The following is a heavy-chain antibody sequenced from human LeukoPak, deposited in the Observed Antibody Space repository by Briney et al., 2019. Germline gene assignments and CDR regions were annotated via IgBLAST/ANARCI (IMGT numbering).Heavy chain of an antibody. CDR2: IKQDGSEK. Sequence: GGSLRLSCAASGFTFSSYSMNWVRQAPGKGLEWVANIKQDGSEKYYVDSVKGRFTISRDNAKNSLYLQMNSLRAEDTAVYYCARRDFWSGYRYYYYGMDVWGQGTTVTVSS. D-gene: IGHD3-3*01. J-gene: IGHJ6*02. CDR1: GFTFSSYS. CDR3: ARRDFWSGYRYYYYGMDV. V-gene: IGHV3-7*01.